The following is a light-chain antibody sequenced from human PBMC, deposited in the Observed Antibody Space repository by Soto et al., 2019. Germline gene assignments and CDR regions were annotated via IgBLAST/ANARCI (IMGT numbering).Light chain of an antibody. CDR3: QQYNIWPYT. CDR1: QSVSSN. Sequence: EIVMTQSPATLSVSPEERAALSCRASQSVSSNFAWYQQKPGQAPRLLIYGASTRATGIPARFSGSGSGTEFTLTISSLQSEDFAVYYCQQYNIWPYTFGQGTKLEIK. J-gene: IGKJ2*01. CDR2: GAS. V-gene: IGKV3-15*01.